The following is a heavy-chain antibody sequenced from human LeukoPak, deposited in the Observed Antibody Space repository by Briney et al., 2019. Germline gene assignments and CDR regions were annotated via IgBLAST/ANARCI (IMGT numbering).Heavy chain of an antibody. V-gene: IGHV1-18*01. J-gene: IGHJ4*02. D-gene: IGHD6-19*01. CDR1: GSSFTYYA. CDR2: ISTYNGDT. Sequence: ASVKVSCKASGSSFTYYAISWVRQAPGQGLEWMGWISTYNGDTRYARKFQGRVTLTTDTSTSTGYMEMGSLTSDDTAVYYCARDPSNTGGWNPYFDYWGQGTLVTVSS. CDR3: ARDPSNTGGWNPYFDY.